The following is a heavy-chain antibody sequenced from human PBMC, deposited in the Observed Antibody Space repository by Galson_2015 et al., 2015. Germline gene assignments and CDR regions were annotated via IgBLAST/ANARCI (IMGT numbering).Heavy chain of an antibody. Sequence: SVKVSCKASGYTFTSYAMHWVRQAPGQRLEWMGWINAGNGNTKYSQKFQGRVTITRDTSASTVYMDLSSLRSEDTAVYYCARAIAVAGTDYWGQGTLVTVSS. V-gene: IGHV1-3*01. CDR2: INAGNGNT. CDR1: GYTFTSYA. J-gene: IGHJ4*02. CDR3: ARAIAVAGTDY. D-gene: IGHD6-19*01.